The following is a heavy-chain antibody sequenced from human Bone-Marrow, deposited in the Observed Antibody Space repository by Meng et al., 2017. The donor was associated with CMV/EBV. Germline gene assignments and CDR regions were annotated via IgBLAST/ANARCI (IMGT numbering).Heavy chain of an antibody. CDR2: INHSGST. J-gene: IGHJ4*02. CDR3: ARDRTKLGIFFGPIDY. Sequence: SETLSLTCAVYGGSFSGYYWSWIRQPPGKGLEWIGEINHSGSTNYNPSLKSRVTISVDTSKNQFSLKLSSVTAADTAVYYCARDRTKLGIFFGPIDYWGQGTLVTVSS. V-gene: IGHV4-34*01. D-gene: IGHD7-27*01. CDR1: GGSFSGYY.